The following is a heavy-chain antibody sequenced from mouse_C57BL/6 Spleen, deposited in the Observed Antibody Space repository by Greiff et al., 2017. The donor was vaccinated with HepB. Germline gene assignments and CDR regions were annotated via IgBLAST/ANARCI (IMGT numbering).Heavy chain of an antibody. V-gene: IGHV1-47*01. Sequence: QVQLLQSGAELVKPGASVTMSCKASGSTFPTYPIEWMKQNHGKSLEWIGNFHPYNDDTKYNEKFKGKATLTVEKSSSTVYLELSRLTSDDSAVYDCARGGITHYYAMDYWGQGTSVTVSS. CDR2: FHPYNDDT. CDR1: GSTFPTYP. D-gene: IGHD1-1*02. CDR3: ARGGITHYYAMDY. J-gene: IGHJ4*01.